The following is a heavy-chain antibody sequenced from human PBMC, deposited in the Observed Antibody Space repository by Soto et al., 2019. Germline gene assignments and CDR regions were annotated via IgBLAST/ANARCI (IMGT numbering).Heavy chain of an antibody. D-gene: IGHD3-22*01. CDR1: GFTFSGYA. CDR3: AKVSGTMIVVVMGLRAFDI. Sequence: PGGSLRLSCAASGFTFSGYAMSWVRQAPGKGLEWVSAISGSGGSTYYADSVKGRFTISRNNSKNTLYLQMNSLRAEDTAVYYCAKVSGTMIVVVMGLRAFDIWGQGTMVTVSS. J-gene: IGHJ3*02. CDR2: ISGSGGST. V-gene: IGHV3-23*01.